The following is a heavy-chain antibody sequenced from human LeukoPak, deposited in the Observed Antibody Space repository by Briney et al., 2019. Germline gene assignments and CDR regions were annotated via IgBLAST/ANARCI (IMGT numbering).Heavy chain of an antibody. CDR3: ARDLGGPYSGSYRHAFDI. V-gene: IGHV1-3*01. J-gene: IGHJ3*02. CDR1: GYTFTSYA. Sequence: GASVKVSCKASGYTFTSYAMHWVRQAPGQRLEWMGWINAGSGDTKYSQKFQGRVTITRDTSASTAYMELSSLRSEDTAVYYCARDLGGPYSGSYRHAFDIWGQGTMVTVSS. CDR2: INAGSGDT. D-gene: IGHD1-26*01.